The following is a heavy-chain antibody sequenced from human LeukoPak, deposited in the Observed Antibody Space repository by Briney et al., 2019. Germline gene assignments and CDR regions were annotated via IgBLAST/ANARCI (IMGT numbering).Heavy chain of an antibody. CDR1: GFTFSSYS. V-gene: IGHV3-74*01. Sequence: GGSLRLSCAASGFTFSSYSMHWVRQAPGKGLVWVSRINGDGSSTTYVDSVMGRFTISRDNAKNTLYLQMNSVRAEDTAVYYCARGNIAAAGIHYWGQGTLVIVSS. J-gene: IGHJ4*02. D-gene: IGHD6-13*01. CDR2: INGDGSST. CDR3: ARGNIAAAGIHY.